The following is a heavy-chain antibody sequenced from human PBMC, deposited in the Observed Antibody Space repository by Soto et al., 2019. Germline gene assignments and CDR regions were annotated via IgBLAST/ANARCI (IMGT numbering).Heavy chain of an antibody. CDR2: IIPIFGTA. Sequence: SVKVSCKASGGTFSSYAISWVRQAPGQGLEWMGGIIPIFGTANYAQKFQGRVTITADESTSTAYMELSSLRSEDTAVYYCARGKKGGPRGNQFGELLSPILVYYYYYYGMYVWGQGTTVTVSS. CDR3: ARGKKGGPRGNQFGELLSPILVYYYYYYGMYV. V-gene: IGHV1-69*13. CDR1: GGTFSSYA. J-gene: IGHJ6*02. D-gene: IGHD3-10*01.